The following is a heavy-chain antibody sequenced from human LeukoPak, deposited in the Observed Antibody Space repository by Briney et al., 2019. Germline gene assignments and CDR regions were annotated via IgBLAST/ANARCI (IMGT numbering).Heavy chain of an antibody. V-gene: IGHV4-30-4*01. CDR1: GGSISSGDYY. D-gene: IGHD2-2*01. J-gene: IGHJ4*02. Sequence: SQTLSLTCTVSGGSISSGDYYWSWIRQPPGKGLEWIGYIYYSGSTYYNPSLKSRVTISVDTSKNQFSPKLSSVTVADTAVYYCARGRSSTSCLDYWGQGTLVTVSS. CDR2: IYYSGST. CDR3: ARGRSSTSCLDY.